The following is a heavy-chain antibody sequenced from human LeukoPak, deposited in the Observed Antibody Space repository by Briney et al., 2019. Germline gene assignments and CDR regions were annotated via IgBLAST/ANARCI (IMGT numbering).Heavy chain of an antibody. CDR2: IYSGGNT. CDR1: GFTVSSNY. Sequence: GGSLRLSCAASGFTVSSNYMSWVRQAPGKGLEWVSVIYSGGNTYYADSVKGRFTISRDNSKNTLYLQMNSLRAEDTAVYYCARVGKNYYDSSGYYYLFDYWGQGTLVTVSS. CDR3: ARVGKNYYDSSGYYYLFDY. V-gene: IGHV3-53*01. J-gene: IGHJ4*02. D-gene: IGHD3-22*01.